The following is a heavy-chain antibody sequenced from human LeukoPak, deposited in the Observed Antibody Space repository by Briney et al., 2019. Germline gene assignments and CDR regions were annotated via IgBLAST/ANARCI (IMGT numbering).Heavy chain of an antibody. CDR2: IYYSGST. D-gene: IGHD3-22*01. CDR1: GGSFSSYY. Sequence: SETLSLTCAVYGGSFSSYYWSWIRQPPGKGLEWIGYIYYSGSTNYNPSLKSRVTISVDTSKNQFSLKLSSVTAADTAVYYCARDHHYYDSSGYSINYFDYWGQGTLVTVSS. J-gene: IGHJ4*02. CDR3: ARDHHYYDSSGYSINYFDY. V-gene: IGHV4-59*01.